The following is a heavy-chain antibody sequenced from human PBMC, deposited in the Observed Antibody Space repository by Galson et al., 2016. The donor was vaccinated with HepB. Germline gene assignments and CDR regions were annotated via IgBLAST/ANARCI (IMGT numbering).Heavy chain of an antibody. J-gene: IGHJ4*02. D-gene: IGHD2-8*01. Sequence: SETLSLTCTVSGVSISSRSHYWGWIRQSPGKRLEWIGTVHNSGTTYFKPTLESRVTISIDTSKNQFSLRLRSVTAADTAVYYCARRPAYCTDGVCYNFYFDSGGQGTRVTVSS. V-gene: IGHV4-39*01. CDR1: GVSISSRSHY. CDR2: VHNSGTT. CDR3: ARRPAYCTDGVCYNFYFDS.